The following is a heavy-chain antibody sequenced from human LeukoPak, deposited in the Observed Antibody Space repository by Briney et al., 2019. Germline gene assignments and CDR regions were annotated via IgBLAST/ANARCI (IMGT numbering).Heavy chain of an antibody. Sequence: GGSLRLSCAFSGFTFTNYAMSWVRQTPGKGLEWISGITDSGRSSYFADSVRGQFTISRDKSKNTLYLQMNSLRAEDTAFYFCAKDGGGNCYDPIDYWGQGILVTVSS. J-gene: IGHJ4*02. CDR1: GFTFTNYA. CDR2: ITDSGRSS. CDR3: AKDGGGNCYDPIDY. D-gene: IGHD2-21*01. V-gene: IGHV3-23*01.